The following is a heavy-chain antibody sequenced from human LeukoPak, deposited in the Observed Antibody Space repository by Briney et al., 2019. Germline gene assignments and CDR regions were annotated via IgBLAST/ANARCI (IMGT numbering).Heavy chain of an antibody. CDR2: IYYSGST. CDR1: GGSISSGDYY. V-gene: IGHV4-30-4*01. D-gene: IGHD3-22*01. J-gene: IGHJ4*02. CDR3: ARVRYYYDCSGYYYYFDY. Sequence: SETLSLTCTVSGGSISSGDYYWSWIRQPPGKGLEWIGYIYYSGSTYYNPSLKSRVTILVDTSKNQFSLKLSSVTAADTAVYYCARVRYYYDCSGYYYYFDYWGQGTLVTVSS.